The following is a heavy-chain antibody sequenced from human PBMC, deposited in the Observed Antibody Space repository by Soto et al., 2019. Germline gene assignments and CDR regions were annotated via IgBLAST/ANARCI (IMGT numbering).Heavy chain of an antibody. J-gene: IGHJ5*02. CDR3: ARSPAYGDYANLDT. D-gene: IGHD4-17*01. Sequence: QVQLQESGPGLVKPSETLSLTCTVSGDSVSKYYWNWIRQPAGKGLEWIGRIHSTRSPNYNPSLKSRVTMSVDTSKNHFSLTLNLTSVTAADTAVYYCARSPAYGDYANLDTWGQGTLVTVSS. CDR1: GDSVSKYY. CDR2: IHSTRSP. V-gene: IGHV4-4*07.